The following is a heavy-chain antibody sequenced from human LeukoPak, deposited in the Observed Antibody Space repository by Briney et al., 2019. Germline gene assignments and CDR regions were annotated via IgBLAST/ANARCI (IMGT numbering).Heavy chain of an antibody. D-gene: IGHD3-22*01. J-gene: IGHJ3*01. CDR1: GGSFSGYQ. CDR3: ARGLEYYDSSGYHYLDAFNL. CDR2: ITHSGRT. Sequence: SETLSLTCVVYGGSFSGYQWSWIRQPPGKGLEWIGEITHSGRTKYNPSLKSRVSISGDTSDKQFSLKLSSVTAADTAVYYCARGLEYYDSSGYHYLDAFNLWGQGTMVTVSS. V-gene: IGHV4-34*01.